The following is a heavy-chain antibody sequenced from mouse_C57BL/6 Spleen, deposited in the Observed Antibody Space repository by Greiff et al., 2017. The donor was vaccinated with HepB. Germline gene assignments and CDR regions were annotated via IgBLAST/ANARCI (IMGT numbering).Heavy chain of an antibody. CDR3: ARMGIYYGNVYYFDY. V-gene: IGHV1-52*01. J-gene: IGHJ2*01. CDR1: GYTFTSYW. Sequence: QVQLKQPGAELVRPGSSVKLSCKASGYTFTSYWMHWVKQRPIQGLEWIGNIDPSDSETHYNQKFKDKATLTVDKSSSTAYMQLSSLTSEDSAVYYCARMGIYYGNVYYFDYWGQGTTLTVSS. CDR2: IDPSDSET. D-gene: IGHD2-1*01.